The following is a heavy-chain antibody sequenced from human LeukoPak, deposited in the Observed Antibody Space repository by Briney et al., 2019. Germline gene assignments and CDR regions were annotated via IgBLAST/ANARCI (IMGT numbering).Heavy chain of an antibody. V-gene: IGHV3-21*01. J-gene: IGHJ4*02. CDR2: ISSSSSYI. CDR1: GFTFSSYS. CDR3: ARDVGFGELFDY. Sequence: GGSLRLSCAASGFTFSSYSMNWVRQAPGKGLEWVSSISSSSSYIYYADSVKGRFTISRDNAKNSLYLQMNSLRAEDTAVYYCARDVGFGELFDYWGQGTLVTVSS. D-gene: IGHD3-10*01.